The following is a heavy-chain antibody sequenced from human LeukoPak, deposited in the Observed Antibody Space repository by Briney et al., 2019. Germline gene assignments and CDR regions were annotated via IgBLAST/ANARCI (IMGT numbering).Heavy chain of an antibody. Sequence: VASVKVSCKASGYTFTSYAISWVRQAPGQGLEWMGGIIPIFGTANYAQKFQGRVTITADESTSTAYMELSSLRSEDTAVYYCARSRITIFGVVAAGDYWGQGTLVTVSS. J-gene: IGHJ4*02. V-gene: IGHV1-69*13. CDR3: ARSRITIFGVVAAGDY. CDR2: IIPIFGTA. CDR1: GYTFTSYA. D-gene: IGHD3-3*01.